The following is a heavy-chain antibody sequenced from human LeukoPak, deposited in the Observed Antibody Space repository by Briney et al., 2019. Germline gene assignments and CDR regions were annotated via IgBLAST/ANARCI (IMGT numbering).Heavy chain of an antibody. CDR3: ARDDGVTIFGVVISPNYGMDV. V-gene: IGHV3-30-3*01. J-gene: IGHJ6*02. D-gene: IGHD3-3*01. CDR1: GFTFSGYA. CDR2: ISYDGSNK. Sequence: GESLRLSCAASGFTFSGYAMHWVRQAPGKGLEWVAVISYDGSNKYYADSVKGRFTISRDNSKNTLYLQMNSLRAEDTAVYYCARDDGVTIFGVVISPNYGMDVWGQGTTVTVSS.